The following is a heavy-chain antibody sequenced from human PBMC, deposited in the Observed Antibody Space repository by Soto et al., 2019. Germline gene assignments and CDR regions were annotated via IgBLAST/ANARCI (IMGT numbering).Heavy chain of an antibody. CDR1: GYTFTGYY. Sequence: GASVKVSCKASGYTFTGYYMHWVRQAPGQGLEWMGWINPNSGGTNYAQKFQGWVTMTRDTSISTAYMELSRLRSDDTAVYYCARGPIAAAWDYYYYGMGVWGQGTTVTVSS. J-gene: IGHJ6*02. D-gene: IGHD6-25*01. V-gene: IGHV1-2*04. CDR3: ARGPIAAAWDYYYYGMGV. CDR2: INPNSGGT.